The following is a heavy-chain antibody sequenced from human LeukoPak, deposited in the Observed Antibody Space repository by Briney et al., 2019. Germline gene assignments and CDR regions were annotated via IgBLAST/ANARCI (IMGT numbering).Heavy chain of an antibody. CDR1: GFTLSSYG. CDR3: WSTYYDYWSVPYAFDI. D-gene: IGHD3-3*01. Sequence: GGSLRLSCAASGFTLSSYGVHWVRQAPGKGLEWVAFIRYDGSNIYYADSVKGRFTISRDNSENTLYLRMNNLRAEEKAVVYCWSTYYDYWSVPYAFDICGRGAMVTVSS. CDR2: IRYDGSNI. V-gene: IGHV3-30*02. J-gene: IGHJ3*02.